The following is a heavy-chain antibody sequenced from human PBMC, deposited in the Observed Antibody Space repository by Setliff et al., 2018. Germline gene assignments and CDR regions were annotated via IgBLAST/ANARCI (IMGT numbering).Heavy chain of an antibody. CDR3: ARDTYSGSYWINWFDP. V-gene: IGHV4-39*02. Sequence: SETLSLTCTVSGGSISSSSYYWGRIRQPPGKGLEWIGSIYYSGSTYYNPSLKSRVTISVDTSKNQFSLKLSSVTAADTAVYYCARDTYSGSYWINWFDPWGQGTLVTVSS. CDR2: IYYSGST. CDR1: GGSISSSSYY. D-gene: IGHD1-26*01. J-gene: IGHJ5*02.